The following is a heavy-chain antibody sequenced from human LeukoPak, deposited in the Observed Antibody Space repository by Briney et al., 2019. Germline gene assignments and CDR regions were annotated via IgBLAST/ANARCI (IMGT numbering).Heavy chain of an antibody. D-gene: IGHD3-22*01. CDR1: GYTFTSYD. Sequence: ASVKVSCKASGYTFTSYDINWVRQATGQGLEWMGWMNPNGGNTGYAQKFQGRVTITRNTSISTAYMELSSLRSEDTAVYYCARAQGYDSSGLHAFDIWGQGTMVTVSS. CDR3: ARAQGYDSSGLHAFDI. CDR2: MNPNGGNT. V-gene: IGHV1-8*03. J-gene: IGHJ3*02.